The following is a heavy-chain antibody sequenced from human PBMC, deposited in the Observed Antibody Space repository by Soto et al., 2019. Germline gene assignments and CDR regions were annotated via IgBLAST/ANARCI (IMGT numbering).Heavy chain of an antibody. Sequence: EVQLVESGGGLVQPGGSLRLSCAASGFSFSIYSMNWVRQAPGKGLEWFSYITSDTNTINYADSVKGRFTISRDNAKNSLFLQMTSLRDEDTAVYFCARSVEGHFDYWGQGTVVTVSS. V-gene: IGHV3-48*02. CDR3: ARSVEGHFDY. CDR1: GFSFSIYS. J-gene: IGHJ4*02. CDR2: ITSDTNTI. D-gene: IGHD6-19*01.